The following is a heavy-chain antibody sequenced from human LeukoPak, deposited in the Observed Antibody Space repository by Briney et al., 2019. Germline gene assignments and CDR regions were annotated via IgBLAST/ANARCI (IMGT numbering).Heavy chain of an antibody. D-gene: IGHD3-10*01. V-gene: IGHV3-30-3*01. J-gene: IGHJ3*02. CDR2: ISYDGSNK. CDR1: GFTFSSYA. Sequence: PGRSLRLSCAASGFTFSSYAMHWVRQAPGKGLEWVAVISYDGSNKYYADSVKGRFTISRDNSKNALYLQMHSLRAEDTAVCSCAKGRFHGSGSYLNSFDIWGQGTMVTVSS. CDR3: AKGRFHGSGSYLNSFDI.